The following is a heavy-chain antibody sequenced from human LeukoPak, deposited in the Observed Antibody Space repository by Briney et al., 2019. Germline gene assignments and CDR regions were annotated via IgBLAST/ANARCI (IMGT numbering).Heavy chain of an antibody. J-gene: IGHJ2*01. V-gene: IGHV1-18*01. Sequence: GASVKVSCXASGYTFTSYGISWVRQAPGQGLEWMGWISAYNGNTNYAQKLQGRVTMTTDTSTSTAYMELRSLRSDDTAVYYCARRYSTSSYWYFDLWGRGTLVTVSS. CDR1: GYTFTSYG. CDR2: ISAYNGNT. D-gene: IGHD2-2*01. CDR3: ARRYSTSSYWYFDL.